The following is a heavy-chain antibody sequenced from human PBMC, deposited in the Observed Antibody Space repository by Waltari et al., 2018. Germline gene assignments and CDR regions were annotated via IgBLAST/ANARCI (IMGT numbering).Heavy chain of an antibody. CDR2: IYSGGST. Sequence: EVQLLESGGGLVQPGGSLRLSCAASGFTFSSYAMRWVRQAPGKGLEWVSVIYSGGSTYYADSVKGRFTISRDNSKNTLYLQMNSLRAEDTAVYYCAKDLVGSGWYPPDYWGQGTLVTVSS. D-gene: IGHD6-19*01. V-gene: IGHV3-23*03. CDR1: GFTFSSYA. J-gene: IGHJ4*02. CDR3: AKDLVGSGWYPPDY.